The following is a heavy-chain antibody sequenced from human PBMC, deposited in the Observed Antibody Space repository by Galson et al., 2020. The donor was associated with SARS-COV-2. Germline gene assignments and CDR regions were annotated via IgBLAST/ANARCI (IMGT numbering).Heavy chain of an antibody. CDR2: IKQDGREK. D-gene: IGHD3-22*01. CDR1: GFTFTSYW. V-gene: IGHV3-7*03. CDR3: ARDPGETYYYDSSGYYDY. J-gene: IGHJ4*02. Sequence: GGSLRLSCAASGFTFTSYWMSWVRQAQRKGLEWVANIKQDGREKYYVDSVKDRFTTARDNAKNSLYLQMNSLRAEDTAVDYCARDPGETYYYDSSGYYDYWGQGTLVIVSS.